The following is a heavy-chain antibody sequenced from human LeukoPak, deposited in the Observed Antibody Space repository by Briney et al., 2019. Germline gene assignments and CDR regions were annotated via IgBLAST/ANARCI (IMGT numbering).Heavy chain of an antibody. CDR3: ATFRTIEYSSGWEFDY. CDR1: GYTFTDNY. Sequence: ASVKVSCKVSGYTFTDNYMHWVQQAPGKGLEWMGLVDPEDGETIYAEKFQGRVTITADTSTDTAYMELSSLRSEDTAVYYCATFRTIEYSSGWEFDYWGQGTLVTVSS. J-gene: IGHJ4*02. CDR2: VDPEDGET. D-gene: IGHD6-19*01. V-gene: IGHV1-69-2*01.